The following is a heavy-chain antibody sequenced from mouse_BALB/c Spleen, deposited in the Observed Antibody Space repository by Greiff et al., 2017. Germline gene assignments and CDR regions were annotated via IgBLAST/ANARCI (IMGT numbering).Heavy chain of an antibody. V-gene: IGHV1-84*02. Sequence: QVQLKESGPELVKPGASVKISCKASGYTFTDYYINWVKQKPGQGLEWIGWIYPGSGNTKYNEKFKGKATLTVDTSSSTAYMQLSSLTSEDTAVYFCARNYRSYAMDYWGQGTSVTVSS. CDR3: ARNYRSYAMDY. CDR2: IYPGSGNT. J-gene: IGHJ4*01. CDR1: GYTFTDYY. D-gene: IGHD2-14*01.